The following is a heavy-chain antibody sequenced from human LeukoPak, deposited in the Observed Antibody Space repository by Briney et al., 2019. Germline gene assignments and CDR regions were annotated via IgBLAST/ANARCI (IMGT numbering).Heavy chain of an antibody. CDR1: GHRFNSHW. CDR2: VFLDDSDT. CDR3: ASKLRTPYYYYYMDV. J-gene: IGHJ6*03. D-gene: IGHD5-12*01. Sequence: KPGESLKISCQGSGHRFNSHWIGWVRQMPGKGLEWMGSVFLDDSDTRYSPSFQGQVTISAAKSISTVYLQWNGLKASDTAMYYCASKLRTPYYYYYMDVWGKGTTVTVSS. V-gene: IGHV5-51*01.